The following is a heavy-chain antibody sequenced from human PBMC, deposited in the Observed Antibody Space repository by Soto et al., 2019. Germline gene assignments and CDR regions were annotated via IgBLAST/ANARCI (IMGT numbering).Heavy chain of an antibody. CDR2: IYYSGST. Sequence: SETLSLTCTVSGGSISSGGYYWSWIRQHPGKGLEWIGYIYYSGSTYYNPSLKSRVTISVDTSKNQFSLKLSSVTAADTAVYYCASSFGVVIPPPDYWGQGTLVTVSS. V-gene: IGHV4-31*03. J-gene: IGHJ4*02. CDR1: GGSISSGGYY. D-gene: IGHD3-3*01. CDR3: ASSFGVVIPPPDY.